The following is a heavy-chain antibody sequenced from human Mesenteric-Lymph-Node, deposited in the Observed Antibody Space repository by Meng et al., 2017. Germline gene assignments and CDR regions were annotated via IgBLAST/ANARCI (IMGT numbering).Heavy chain of an antibody. CDR3: AKPYDYGDLYYFDY. V-gene: IGHV3-23*01. D-gene: IGHD4-17*01. Sequence: EVQLLESGGGLVQPGGSLRLSCAASGLTFRSYAMSWVRQAPGKGLEWVSAISGSGGSTYYADSVKGRFTISRDNSKNTLYLQVNSLRAEDTAVYYCAKPYDYGDLYYFDYWGQGTLVTVSS. J-gene: IGHJ4*02. CDR1: GLTFRSYA. CDR2: ISGSGGST.